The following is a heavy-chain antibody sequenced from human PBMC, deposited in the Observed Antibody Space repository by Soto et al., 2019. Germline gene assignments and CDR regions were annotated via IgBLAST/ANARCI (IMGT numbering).Heavy chain of an antibody. CDR2: IYHSGST. Sequence: SETLSLTCAVSGGSISSGGYSWSWIRQPPGKGLEWIGYIYHSGSTYYNPSLKSRVTISVDRSKNQFSLKLSSVTAADTAVYYCARGYCISTSCYNWKRWFDPWGQGTLVTVSS. J-gene: IGHJ5*02. D-gene: IGHD2-2*02. CDR1: GGSISSGGYS. V-gene: IGHV4-30-2*01. CDR3: ARGYCISTSCYNWKRWFDP.